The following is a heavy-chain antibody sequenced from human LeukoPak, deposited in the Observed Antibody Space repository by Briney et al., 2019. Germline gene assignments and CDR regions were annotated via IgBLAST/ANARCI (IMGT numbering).Heavy chain of an antibody. Sequence: GGSLRLSCAASGFTFNKYAMHWVRQAPGKGLEWVAVVSYLGNDKFYADSVKGRFTISKDNSNNTVYLEINSLRSEDTAVYYCAMFTIFGEVVGNDAFDIWGQGTMVTVSS. CDR1: GFTFNKYA. V-gene: IGHV3-30-3*01. D-gene: IGHD3-3*01. CDR2: VSYLGNDK. CDR3: AMFTIFGEVVGNDAFDI. J-gene: IGHJ3*02.